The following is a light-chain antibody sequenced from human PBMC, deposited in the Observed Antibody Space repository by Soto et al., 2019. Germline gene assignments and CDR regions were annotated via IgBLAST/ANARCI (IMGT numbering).Light chain of an antibody. Sequence: QLVLTQPPSVSGAPGQRVTISCTGNSSNIGAGYDVHWYQQLPGTAPKLLIYGNSNRPSGVPDRFSGSKSGTSASLAITGLQAEDEADYYCQSYDSSLSGSIFGGGTQLTVL. CDR3: QSYDSSLSGSI. CDR1: SSNIGAGYD. J-gene: IGLJ2*01. V-gene: IGLV1-40*01. CDR2: GNS.